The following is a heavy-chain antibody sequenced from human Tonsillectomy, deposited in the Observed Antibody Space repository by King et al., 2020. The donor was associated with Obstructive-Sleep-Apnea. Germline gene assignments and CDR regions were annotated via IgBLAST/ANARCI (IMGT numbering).Heavy chain of an antibody. D-gene: IGHD2-2*01. CDR3: AKFTAGPVVPSDY. CDR2: IRYDGSNK. Sequence: VQLVESGGGVVQPGGSLRLSCAASGFTFSSYGMHWVRQAPGKGLEWVAFIRYDGSNKYYADSVKGRFTISRDNSKNTLYLQMKSLRAEDTAVYYCAKFTAGPVVPSDYWGQGTLVTVSS. J-gene: IGHJ4*02. CDR1: GFTFSSYG. V-gene: IGHV3-30*02.